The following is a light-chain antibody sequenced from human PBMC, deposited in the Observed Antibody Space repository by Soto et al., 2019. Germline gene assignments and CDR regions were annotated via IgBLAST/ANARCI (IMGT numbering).Light chain of an antibody. CDR2: SAS. J-gene: IGKJ4*01. Sequence: DIQMTQSPSSLSASVGDRVSITCRASQSISNYLNWYQQIPGEAPDLLIYSASTLQSGVPSRFSGSGSETEFSLTIRALQPEDFATYYCQQLSRYPLTFGGGTKVDI. CDR3: QQLSRYPLT. V-gene: IGKV1-9*01. CDR1: QSISNY.